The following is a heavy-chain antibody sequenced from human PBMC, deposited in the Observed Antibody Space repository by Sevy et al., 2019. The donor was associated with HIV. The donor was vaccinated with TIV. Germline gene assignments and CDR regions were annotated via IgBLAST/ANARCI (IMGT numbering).Heavy chain of an antibody. D-gene: IGHD1-26*01. J-gene: IGHJ4*02. Sequence: SENLSLTCTVSGGSITSLCWNWIRQPPGKGLEWIANIYYNGHINYNPSLKSRVTLSLDTSKNQFSRGLSSVTAADTDMYYCAGENAWGRGYSWGQGTLVTVSS. CDR2: IYYNGHI. CDR3: AGENAWGRGYS. V-gene: IGHV4-59*08. CDR1: GGSITSLC.